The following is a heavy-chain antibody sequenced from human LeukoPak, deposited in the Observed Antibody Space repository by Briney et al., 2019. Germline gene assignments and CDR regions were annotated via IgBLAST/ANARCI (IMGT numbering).Heavy chain of an antibody. J-gene: IGHJ4*02. Sequence: GGSLRLSCAASGFTISAYWMSWVRQAPGKGLEWVATIKQDGSDTFYVDSVKGRFTISTDNAKNSLYLQMNSLRAEDTAVYYCAKGTLEYWGQGTLVSVSP. CDR2: IKQDGSDT. V-gene: IGHV3-7*01. CDR3: AKGTLEY. CDR1: GFTISAYW.